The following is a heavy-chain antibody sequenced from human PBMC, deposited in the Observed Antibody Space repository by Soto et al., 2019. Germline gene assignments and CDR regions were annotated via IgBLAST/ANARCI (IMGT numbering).Heavy chain of an antibody. J-gene: IGHJ6*02. CDR3: ARHSSIAARTDYYYGMDV. CDR1: GYSFTSYW. Sequence: GESLKISCKGSGYSFTSYWISWVRQMPGKGLEWMGRIDPSDSYTNYSPSFQGHVTISADKSISTAYLQWSSLKASDTAMYYCARHSSIAARTDYYYGMDVWGQGTRVTVSS. D-gene: IGHD6-6*01. V-gene: IGHV5-10-1*01. CDR2: IDPSDSYT.